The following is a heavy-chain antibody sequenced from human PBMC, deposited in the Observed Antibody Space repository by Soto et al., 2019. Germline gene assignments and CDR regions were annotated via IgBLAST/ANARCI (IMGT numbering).Heavy chain of an antibody. Sequence: QVQLVESGGGVVQPGRSLRLSCAASGFTFSSYAMHWVRQAPGKGLEWVAVISYDGSNKYYADSVKGRFTISRDNSKNTLYLQMNSLRAEDTAVYYCARDGGWTWGGGDFDDAFDIWGQGTMVTVSS. V-gene: IGHV3-30-3*01. CDR1: GFTFSSYA. J-gene: IGHJ3*02. CDR2: ISYDGSNK. CDR3: ARDGGWTWGGGDFDDAFDI. D-gene: IGHD2-21*02.